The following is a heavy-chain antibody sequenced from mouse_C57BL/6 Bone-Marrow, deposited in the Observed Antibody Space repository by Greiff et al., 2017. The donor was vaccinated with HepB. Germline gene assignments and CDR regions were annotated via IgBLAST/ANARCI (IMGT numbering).Heavy chain of an antibody. D-gene: IGHD1-1*01. CDR3: ARPFLTSAWFAY. Sequence: EVKLVESGGGLVQPGESLKLSCESNEYEFPSHDMSWVRKTPEKRLELVAAINSDGGSTYYPDTMERRFIISRDNTKKTLYLQMSSPRSEDTALYYCARPFLTSAWFAYWGQGTLVTVSA. CDR1: EYEFPSHD. J-gene: IGHJ3*01. V-gene: IGHV5-2*01. CDR2: INSDGGST.